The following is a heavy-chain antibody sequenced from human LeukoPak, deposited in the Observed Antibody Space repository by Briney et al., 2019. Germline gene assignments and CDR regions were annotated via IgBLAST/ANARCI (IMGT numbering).Heavy chain of an antibody. CDR3: AKGTVRYYFDY. V-gene: IGHV3-23*01. J-gene: IGHJ4*02. D-gene: IGHD4-11*01. Sequence: PGGSLRLSCAASGFTFSSYVVSWVRQAPGKGLEWVSIILGSGASTYYADSVKGRFTISRDNSKNTLYLQMDSLRVEDTAVYYCAKGTVRYYFDYWGQGTLVTVSS. CDR2: ILGSGAST. CDR1: GFTFSSYV.